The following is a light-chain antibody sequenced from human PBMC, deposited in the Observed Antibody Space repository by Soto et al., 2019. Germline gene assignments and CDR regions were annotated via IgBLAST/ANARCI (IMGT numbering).Light chain of an antibody. CDR2: AAS. CDR3: QNYNTAPFT. Sequence: DFQLTQSPSSLSASIGDPVTISCRASQGIASYLAWYQHKPGKSPRLLIYAASILKTGVPSRFSGRRSDSYFTDFSLTISSLQPEDFAGYYCQNYNTAPFTFVPGTKVDL. CDR1: QGIASY. J-gene: IGKJ3*01. V-gene: IGKV1-27*01.